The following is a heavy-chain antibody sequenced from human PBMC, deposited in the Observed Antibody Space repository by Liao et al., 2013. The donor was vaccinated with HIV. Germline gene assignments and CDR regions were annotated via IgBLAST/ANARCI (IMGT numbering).Heavy chain of an antibody. CDR1: GDTIINNY. D-gene: IGHD6-6*01. CDR2: VYSSGST. V-gene: IGHV4-4*07. J-gene: IGHJ3*02. CDR3: ARDISSSWTDGFDI. Sequence: QVQLQESGPRLVQPSETLSLTCTVSGDTIINNYWTWLRQPAGKGLEWIGRVYSSGSTNYNPSLKSRVTLSVDTATDQFSLKLNSVTYADTAVYYCARDISSSWTDGFDIWGQGTMVTVSS.